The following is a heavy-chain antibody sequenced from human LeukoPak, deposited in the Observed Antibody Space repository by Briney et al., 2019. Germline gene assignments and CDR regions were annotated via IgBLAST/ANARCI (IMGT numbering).Heavy chain of an antibody. J-gene: IGHJ4*02. V-gene: IGHV4-59*01. CDR2: IYYSGST. D-gene: IGHD2-2*01. CDR3: ARVSYCSSASCYQYFDY. Sequence: SETLSLTCTVSGGSISTYYWSWIRQSPGKGLEWIGYIYYSGSTNYNPSLKSRVTISVDTSKNQFSLKLSSVTAADTAVYYCARVSYCSSASCYQYFDYWGQGTLVTVSS. CDR1: GGSISTYY.